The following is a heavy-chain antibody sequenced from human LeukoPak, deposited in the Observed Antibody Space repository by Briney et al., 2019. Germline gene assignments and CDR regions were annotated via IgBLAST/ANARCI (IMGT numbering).Heavy chain of an antibody. J-gene: IGHJ4*02. CDR3: ASGGVTDYGDSGGFDY. D-gene: IGHD4-17*01. CDR1: GGSFSGYY. CDR2: INHSGST. V-gene: IGHV4-34*01. Sequence: SETLSLTRAVYGGSFSGYYWSWIRQPPGKGLEWIGEINHSGSTNYNPSLKSRVTISVDTSKNQFSLKLSSVTAADTAVYYCASGGVTDYGDSGGFDYWGQGTLVTVSS.